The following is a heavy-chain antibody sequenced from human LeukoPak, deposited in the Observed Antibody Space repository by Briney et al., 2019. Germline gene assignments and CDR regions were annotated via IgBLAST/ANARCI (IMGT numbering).Heavy chain of an antibody. CDR1: GFTFTNYA. D-gene: IGHD2-15*01. CDR2: VSYTGFST. J-gene: IGHJ4*02. CDR3: AKDSVATPYYYDY. Sequence: GRSLRLSCAASGFTFTNYAMTWVRQAPGKGLEWVSTVSYTGFSTYYADSVKGRFTISRDNPKNTVYLQMNSLRAGDTAVYYCAKDSVATPYYYDYWGQGTLVTVSS. V-gene: IGHV3-23*01.